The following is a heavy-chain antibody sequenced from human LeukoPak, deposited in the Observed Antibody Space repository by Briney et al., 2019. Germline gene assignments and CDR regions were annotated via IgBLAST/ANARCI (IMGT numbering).Heavy chain of an antibody. V-gene: IGHV3-21*01. CDR2: ISSSSSYI. D-gene: IGHD6-6*01. CDR3: ARGSSSPPPIEA. J-gene: IGHJ4*02. Sequence: GGSLRLSCAASGFTFDTYTMNWVRQAPGKGLEWVSSISSSSSYIYYADSVKGRFTISRDNAKNSLYLQMNSLRAEDTAVYYCARGSSSPPPIEAWGQGPLVTVSS. CDR1: GFTFDTYT.